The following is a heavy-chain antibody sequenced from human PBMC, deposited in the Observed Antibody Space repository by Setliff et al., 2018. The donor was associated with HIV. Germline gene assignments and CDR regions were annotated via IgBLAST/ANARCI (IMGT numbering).Heavy chain of an antibody. CDR2: MNPNSGNA. CDR1: GYTFTSYD. J-gene: IGHJ4*02. D-gene: IGHD6-19*01. CDR3: ARVIGYFSGWYLKY. V-gene: IGHV1-8*02. Sequence: ASVKVSCKASGYTFTSYDINWVRQAPGQGLEWMGWMNPNSGNAGYARKFQGRITMTRNTSITTAYMELSSLGSEDTAVYYCARVIGYFSGWYLKYWGQGTPVTVSS.